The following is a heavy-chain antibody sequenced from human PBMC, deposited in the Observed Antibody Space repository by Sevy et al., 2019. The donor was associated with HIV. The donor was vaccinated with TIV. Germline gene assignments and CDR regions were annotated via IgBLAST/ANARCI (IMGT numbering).Heavy chain of an antibody. J-gene: IGHJ6*02. CDR3: ATWGGLSGGWSPGGYYYYGMDV. D-gene: IGHD6-19*01. V-gene: IGHV3-15*01. CDR2: IKSKTDGGTT. CDR1: GFTFSNAW. Sequence: GGSLRLSCAASGFTFSNAWMSWVRQAPGKGLEWVGRIKSKTDGGTTDYAAPVKGRFTISRDDSKNTLYLQMNSLKTDGTAVYDCATWGGLSGGWSPGGYYYYGMDVWGQGTTVTVSS.